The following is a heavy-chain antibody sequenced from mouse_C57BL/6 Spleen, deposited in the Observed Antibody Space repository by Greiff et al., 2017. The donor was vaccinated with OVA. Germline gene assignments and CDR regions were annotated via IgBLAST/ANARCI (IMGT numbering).Heavy chain of an antibody. D-gene: IGHD2-4*01. CDR2: INPYNGGT. CDR1: GYTFTDYY. CDR3: ARGGLRREYYCDY. J-gene: IGHJ2*01. Sequence: VQLQQSGPVLVKPGASVKMSCKASGYTFTDYYMNWVKQSHGKSLEWIGVINPYNGGTSYNQKFKGKATLTVDKSSSTAYMELNSLTSEDSAVYYCARGGLRREYYCDYWGQGTTLTVSS. V-gene: IGHV1-19*01.